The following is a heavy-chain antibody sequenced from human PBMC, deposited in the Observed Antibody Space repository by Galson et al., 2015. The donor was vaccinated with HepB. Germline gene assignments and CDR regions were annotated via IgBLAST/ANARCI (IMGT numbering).Heavy chain of an antibody. CDR3: AKTLPASGSNEGSWFDP. CDR1: GFIFSNYN. CDR2: IPRDGGNI. D-gene: IGHD1-26*01. V-gene: IGHV3-30*02. Sequence: SLRLSCAASGFIFSNYNLHWVRQAPGKGLEWVALIPRDGGNIYYADSVRGRFTISRDNSENTLYLQMHSLRVEDTAVYYCAKTLPASGSNEGSWFDPWGQGTLVTVSS. J-gene: IGHJ5*02.